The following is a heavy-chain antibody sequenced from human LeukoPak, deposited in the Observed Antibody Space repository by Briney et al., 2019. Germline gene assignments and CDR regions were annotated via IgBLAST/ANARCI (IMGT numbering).Heavy chain of an antibody. CDR3: ARLGVLYGDLAY. D-gene: IGHD4-17*01. CDR1: GGSISSAGYF. J-gene: IGHJ4*02. CDR2: IFHNGST. V-gene: IGHV4-31*03. Sequence: SETLFLTCSVSGGSISSAGYFWSWIRQHPGRGLEWIAYIFHNGSTYYNPSLQSRVTISIDTSKKQFSLRLSSVTAADTAVYYCARLGVLYGDLAYWGQGTLVTVSS.